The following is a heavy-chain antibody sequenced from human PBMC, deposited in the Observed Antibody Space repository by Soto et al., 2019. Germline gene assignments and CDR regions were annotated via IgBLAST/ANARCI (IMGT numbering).Heavy chain of an antibody. D-gene: IGHD6-6*01. Sequence: GGSLRLSCAASGFTFSSYAMHWVRQAPGKGLEWVAVISYDGSNKYYADSVKGRFTISRDNSKNTLYLQMNSLRAEDTAVYYCARDLRDSSSSPDYWGQGTLVTVSS. CDR3: ARDLRDSSSSPDY. J-gene: IGHJ4*02. CDR1: GFTFSSYA. V-gene: IGHV3-30-3*01. CDR2: ISYDGSNK.